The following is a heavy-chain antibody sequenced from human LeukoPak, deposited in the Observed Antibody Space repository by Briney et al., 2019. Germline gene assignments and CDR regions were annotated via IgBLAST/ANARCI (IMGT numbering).Heavy chain of an antibody. D-gene: IGHD3-10*01. Sequence: GGSLRLSCAASGFTFSSYEMNWVRQAPGKGLEWVSYISSSGSTIYYADSVKGRFTISRDNAKNSLYLQMNSLRAEDTAVYYCARAAYYYGSGSYRYWGQGTLVTVSS. J-gene: IGHJ4*02. CDR2: ISSSGSTI. CDR1: GFTFSSYE. CDR3: ARAAYYYGSGSYRY. V-gene: IGHV3-48*03.